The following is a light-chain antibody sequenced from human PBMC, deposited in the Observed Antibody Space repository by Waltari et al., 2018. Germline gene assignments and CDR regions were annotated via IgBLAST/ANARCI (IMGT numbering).Light chain of an antibody. CDR2: DVS. CDR3: SSYTSSSTFNVV. J-gene: IGLJ2*01. V-gene: IGLV2-14*01. Sequence: QSALTQPASVSGSPGQSITISCTGTSRDVGGYNYVPWYQQHPGKAPKLMIYDVSKRPSGVSNRFSGSKSGNTASLTISGLQAEDEADYYCSSYTSSSTFNVVFGGGTKLTVL. CDR1: SRDVGGYNY.